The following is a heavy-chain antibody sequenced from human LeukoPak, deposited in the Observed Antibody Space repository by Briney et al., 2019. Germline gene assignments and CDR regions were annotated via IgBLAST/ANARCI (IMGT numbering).Heavy chain of an antibody. Sequence: GGSLRLSCAASGFTVSSNYMSWVRQAPGKGLEWVSVIYSGGSTYYADCVKGRFTISRDNSKNTLYLQMNSLRAEDTAVYYCARDLMDYDSSGYPSYWGQGTLVTVSS. J-gene: IGHJ4*02. CDR1: GFTVSSNY. D-gene: IGHD3-22*01. V-gene: IGHV3-66*02. CDR3: ARDLMDYDSSGYPSY. CDR2: IYSGGST.